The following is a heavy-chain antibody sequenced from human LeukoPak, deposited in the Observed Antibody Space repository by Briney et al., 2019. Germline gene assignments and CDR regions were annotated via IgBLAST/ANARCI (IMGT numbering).Heavy chain of an antibody. CDR2: IYYSGST. Sequence: SETLSLTCTASGGSISSSSYYWGWIRQPPGKGLEWIGSIYYSGSTYYNPSLKSRVTISVDTSKNQFSLKLSSVTAADTAVYYCASSDSSGYLHAFDIWGQGTMVTVSS. D-gene: IGHD3-22*01. J-gene: IGHJ3*02. V-gene: IGHV4-39*01. CDR3: ASSDSSGYLHAFDI. CDR1: GGSISSSSYY.